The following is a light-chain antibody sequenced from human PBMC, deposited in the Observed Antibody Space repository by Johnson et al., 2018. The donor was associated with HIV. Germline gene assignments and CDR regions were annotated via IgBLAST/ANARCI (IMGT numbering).Light chain of an antibody. J-gene: IGLJ1*01. CDR1: SSNIENNY. CDR3: GTWDSSLSAGGV. Sequence: QPVLTQPPSVSAAPGQKVTISCSGSSSNIENNYVSWYQQLPGTAPKLLIYDNNKRPSGIPDRFSGSKSGTSATLGITGLQAGDEADYYCGTWDSSLSAGGVFGTGTKVTVL. CDR2: DNN. V-gene: IGLV1-51*01.